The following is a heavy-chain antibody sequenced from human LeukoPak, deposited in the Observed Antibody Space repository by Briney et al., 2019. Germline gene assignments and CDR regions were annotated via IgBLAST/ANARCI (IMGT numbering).Heavy chain of an antibody. CDR3: ARAPITSPFYFDY. CDR2: INWSGGST. J-gene: IGHJ4*02. V-gene: IGHV3-20*04. Sequence: GSLRLSCTASGFAFAEHGMSWVRQVPGKGLEWVSGINWSGGSTGYADPLRGRFTISRDNAKNSLYLQMDSLRAEDTALYYCARAPITSPFYFDYWGQGTLVTVSS. D-gene: IGHD2-2*01. CDR1: GFAFAEHG.